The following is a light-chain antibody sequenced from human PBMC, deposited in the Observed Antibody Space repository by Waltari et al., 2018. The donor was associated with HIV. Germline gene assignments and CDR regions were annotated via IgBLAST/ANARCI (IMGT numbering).Light chain of an antibody. CDR3: AEWDESLSGVI. V-gene: IGLV1-47*01. Sequence: QSVLTQPHSTSGTPGQKVTISCSGSSSNIGTNNVHWYQKLPGTAPKLLIYKNDQRPSGVPDRFSGSMSGASASLAIIGLRAGDEGAYYCAEWDESLSGVIFGVGTKLSVL. J-gene: IGLJ2*01. CDR1: SSNIGTNN. CDR2: KND.